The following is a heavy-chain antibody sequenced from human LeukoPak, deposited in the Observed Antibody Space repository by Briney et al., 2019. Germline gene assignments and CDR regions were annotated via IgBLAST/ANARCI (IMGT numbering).Heavy chain of an antibody. Sequence: GGSLRLSCAASGFTFSSYAMSWVRQAPGKGLEWVALISYDGSDKDYAKSVKGRFTISRDNSKNTLYLQMNSLRAEDTAVYYCAKDLSGGDCPDYWGQGTLVTVSS. CDR1: GFTFSSYA. CDR2: ISYDGSDK. V-gene: IGHV3-30*04. J-gene: IGHJ4*02. CDR3: AKDLSGGDCPDY. D-gene: IGHD2-21*02.